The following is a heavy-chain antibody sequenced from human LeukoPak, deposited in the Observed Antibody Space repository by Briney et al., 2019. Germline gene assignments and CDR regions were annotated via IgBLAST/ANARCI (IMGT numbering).Heavy chain of an antibody. J-gene: IGHJ4*02. CDR2: IEPGNGT. CDR1: GFTVSNAF. CDR3: VKGQGFILHF. V-gene: IGHV3-53*01. Sequence: GGSLRLSCAASGFTVSNAFMHWVRQAPGKGLEWVSVIEPGNGTYYADSVQGRFTISRDKSKNTLYLQMNSLRAEDTGVYYCVKGQGFILHFWGQGTLVTVSS. D-gene: IGHD2/OR15-2a*01.